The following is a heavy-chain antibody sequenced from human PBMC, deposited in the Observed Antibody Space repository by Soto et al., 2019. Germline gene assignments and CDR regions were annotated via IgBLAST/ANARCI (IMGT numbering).Heavy chain of an antibody. J-gene: IGHJ4*02. Sequence: PSETQSLTCTVSGGSISSDDYYWSWIRQPPGKGLEWIAYMYYSGTTNYNSSLKSRVTISIDTSKNQFSLKFNSVTAADTAVYYCAREGYNFGPFDYWGQGALVTVSS. V-gene: IGHV4-61*08. CDR1: GGSISSDDYY. CDR2: MYYSGTT. D-gene: IGHD5-18*01. CDR3: AREGYNFGPFDY.